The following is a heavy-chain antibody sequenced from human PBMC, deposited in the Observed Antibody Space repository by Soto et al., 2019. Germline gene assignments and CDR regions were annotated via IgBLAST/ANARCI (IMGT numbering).Heavy chain of an antibody. Sequence: PGGSLRLSCAASGFTFSSYGMHWVRQAPGKGLEWVAVISYDGSNKYYADSVKGRFTISRDNSKNTLYLQMNSLRAEDTAVYYCARDNYYDSSGYNDYWGQGTLVTVSS. CDR3: ARDNYYDSSGYNDY. V-gene: IGHV3-30*03. CDR1: GFTFSSYG. CDR2: ISYDGSNK. J-gene: IGHJ4*02. D-gene: IGHD3-22*01.